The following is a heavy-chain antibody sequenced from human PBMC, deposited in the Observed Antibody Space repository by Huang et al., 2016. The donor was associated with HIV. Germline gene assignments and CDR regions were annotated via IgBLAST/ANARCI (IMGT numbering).Heavy chain of an antibody. V-gene: IGHV3-9*01. CDR3: AKDWGYDFGAFDF. CDR2: INWKSGNI. D-gene: IGHD3-16*01. CDR1: GLHFVDYA. Sequence: EVQLVESGGGLVRPGRSLRLSCEACGLHFVDYAMDWVRQTPGKGLEWVLGINWKSGNIAYADSVRGRFTISRDNAKNSLYLQMNSLRPEDTALYYCAKDWGYDFGAFDFWGRGTMVTVSS. J-gene: IGHJ3*01.